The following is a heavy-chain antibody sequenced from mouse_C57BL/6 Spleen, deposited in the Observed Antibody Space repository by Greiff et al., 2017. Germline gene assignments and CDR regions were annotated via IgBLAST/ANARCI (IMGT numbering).Heavy chain of an antibody. D-gene: IGHD1-1*01. Sequence: VQLQQSGAELVKPGASVKISCKASGYAFSSYWMNWVKQRPGKGLEWIGQIYPGDGDTNYNGKFKGKATLTADKSSSTAYMQLSSLTSEDSAVYFCARRDYGSSYDWFAYWGQGTLVTVSA. CDR3: ARRDYGSSYDWFAY. V-gene: IGHV1-80*01. J-gene: IGHJ3*01. CDR2: IYPGDGDT. CDR1: GYAFSSYW.